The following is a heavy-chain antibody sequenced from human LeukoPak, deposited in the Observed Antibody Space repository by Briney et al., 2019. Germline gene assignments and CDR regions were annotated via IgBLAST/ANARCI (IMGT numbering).Heavy chain of an antibody. CDR2: INPNSGGT. CDR3: ARDRRGPYYYYGMDV. D-gene: IGHD3-16*01. J-gene: IGHJ6*02. CDR1: GSRFTGYY. V-gene: IGHV1-2*02. Sequence: GASVKVSCKASGSRFTGYYMHWVRQAPAQGLEWMGWINPNSGGTNYAQKYQGRVTITRDTSISTAYMELSRLRSADTAVYYCARDRRGPYYYYGMDVWGQGTTVTVSS.